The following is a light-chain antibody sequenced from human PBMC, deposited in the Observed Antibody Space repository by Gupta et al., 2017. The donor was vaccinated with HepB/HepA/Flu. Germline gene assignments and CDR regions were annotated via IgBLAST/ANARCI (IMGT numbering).Light chain of an antibody. V-gene: IGLV3-1*01. Sequence: SLELTQPPSASVSPGQTASITCSGDESGDKFVHWYQQKPGQSPVLVIYQDAKRPAGIPERCAGSNSWNTATLTIGGTQAMDEADYYCQVWDRNTLFFGGGTKLTVL. CDR2: QDA. CDR1: ESGDKF. J-gene: IGLJ2*01. CDR3: QVWDRNTLF.